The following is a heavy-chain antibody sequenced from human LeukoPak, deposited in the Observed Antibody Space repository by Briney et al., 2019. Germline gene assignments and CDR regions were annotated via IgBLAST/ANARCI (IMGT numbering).Heavy chain of an antibody. J-gene: IGHJ4*02. Sequence: HGESLKISCKGSGYNFTNYWIGWVRQMPGKGLEWMGIIYPGDSNTRYSPSFQGQVTISADKSISTAYLQWSSLKASDTAMYYCARGYYDSSRGIPLDYWGQGTLVTVSS. CDR3: ARGYYDSSRGIPLDY. V-gene: IGHV5-51*01. D-gene: IGHD3-22*01. CDR2: IYPGDSNT. CDR1: GYNFTNYW.